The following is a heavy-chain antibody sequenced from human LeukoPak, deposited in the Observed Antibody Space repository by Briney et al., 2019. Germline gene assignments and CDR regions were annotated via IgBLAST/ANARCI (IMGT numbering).Heavy chain of an antibody. V-gene: IGHV1-69*13. CDR2: IIPIFGTA. Sequence: ASVKVSCKASGGTFISYAISWVRQAPGQGLEWMGGIIPIFGTANYAQKFQGRVTITADESTSTAYMELSSLRSEDTAVYYCARAGYYYDSSGYPQYFQHWGQGTLVTVSS. D-gene: IGHD3-22*01. CDR3: ARAGYYYDSSGYPQYFQH. J-gene: IGHJ1*01. CDR1: GGTFISYA.